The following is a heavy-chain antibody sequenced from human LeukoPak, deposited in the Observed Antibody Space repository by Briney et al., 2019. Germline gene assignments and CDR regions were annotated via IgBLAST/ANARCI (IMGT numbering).Heavy chain of an antibody. D-gene: IGHD4/OR15-4a*01. CDR2: HYYGVSA. CDR3: ARHFGPNVGDAFDI. Sequence: PLETLSLTCTVSGGPISGSTYYWGWIRQPPGMVLEWIGSHYYGVSAYYNPSLTTRVPISVDTSKEQFSLRLNSVTAADTAVYYCARHFGPNVGDAFDIWGQGTIVTVSS. J-gene: IGHJ3*02. V-gene: IGHV4-39*01. CDR1: GGPISGSTYY.